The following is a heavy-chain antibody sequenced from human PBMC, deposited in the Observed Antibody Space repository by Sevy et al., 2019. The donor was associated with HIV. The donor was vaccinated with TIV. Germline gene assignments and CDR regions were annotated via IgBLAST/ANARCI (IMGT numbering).Heavy chain of an antibody. CDR1: GGSISSSSYY. Sequence: SETLSLTCTVSGGSISSSSYYWGWIRQPPGKGLEWIGSIYYGGSTYYNPSLRSRVTISVDTSKNQFSLKLSSVTAADTAVYYSARHISRDFWSQSYYYGMDVWGQGTTVTVSS. J-gene: IGHJ6*01. CDR3: ARHISRDFWSQSYYYGMDV. CDR2: IYYGGST. D-gene: IGHD3-3*01. V-gene: IGHV4-39*01.